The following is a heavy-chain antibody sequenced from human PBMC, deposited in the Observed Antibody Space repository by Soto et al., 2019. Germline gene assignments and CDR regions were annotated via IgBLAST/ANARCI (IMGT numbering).Heavy chain of an antibody. J-gene: IGHJ4*02. CDR3: ARGVAGTGFDL. CDR2: ISPGSRYP. Sequence: GGSIRISCAVSRFTFGDSYMSWVRQAPGKGLELLSYISPGSRYPAYAASVKGRITVNPDTSKNHFSLQLNSVTPDDTAVYYCARGVAGTGFDLWGQGTLVTVSS. D-gene: IGHD6-19*01. CDR1: RFTFGDSY. V-gene: IGHV3-11*06.